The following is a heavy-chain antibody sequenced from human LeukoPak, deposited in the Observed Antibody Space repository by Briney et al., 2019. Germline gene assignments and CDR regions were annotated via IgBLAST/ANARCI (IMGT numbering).Heavy chain of an antibody. CDR1: GFTFSNYW. CDR2: IKEDGSEK. V-gene: IGHV3-7*03. Sequence: GGSLRLSCAASGFTFSNYWMKWVRQAPGKGLEWVAKIKEDGSEKYYVDSVKGRFTISRDNAKHSLYLQMNSLRPEDTAFYYCAKGEGVYYDTEPGNYWGQGTLVTVSS. J-gene: IGHJ4*02. D-gene: IGHD3-22*01. CDR3: AKGEGVYYDTEPGNY.